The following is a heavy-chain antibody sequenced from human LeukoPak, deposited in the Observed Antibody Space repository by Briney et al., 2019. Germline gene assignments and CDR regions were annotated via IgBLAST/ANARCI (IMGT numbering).Heavy chain of an antibody. CDR2: ISSGSNTI. Sequence: PGGSRRLSCAASGFTFSTYNMNWVRQAPGKGLEWISYISSGSNTIYYADSVKGRFTISRDNAKNSLYLQMNSLRDEDTAVYYCARKSSGWNDYYFDYWGLGTLVTVSS. D-gene: IGHD6-19*01. J-gene: IGHJ4*02. CDR3: ARKSSGWNDYYFDY. V-gene: IGHV3-48*02. CDR1: GFTFSTYN.